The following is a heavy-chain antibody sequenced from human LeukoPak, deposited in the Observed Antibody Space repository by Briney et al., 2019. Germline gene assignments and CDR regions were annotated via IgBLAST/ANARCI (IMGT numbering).Heavy chain of an antibody. CDR1: GYTFTSYD. Sequence: ASMKVSCKASGYTFTSYDINWVRQATGQGLEWMGWISAYNGNTNYAQKLQGRVTMTTDTSTSTAYMELRSLRSDDTAVYYCARVAAQYYFDYWGQGTLVTVSS. J-gene: IGHJ4*02. CDR2: ISAYNGNT. CDR3: ARVAAQYYFDY. V-gene: IGHV1-18*01. D-gene: IGHD6-6*01.